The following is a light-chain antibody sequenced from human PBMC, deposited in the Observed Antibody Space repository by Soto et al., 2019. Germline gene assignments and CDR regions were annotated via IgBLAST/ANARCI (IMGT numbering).Light chain of an antibody. CDR3: HSYDSSLNGVV. V-gene: IGLV1-40*01. J-gene: IGLJ3*02. CDR1: SSNIGAGYD. Sequence: QSVLTQPPSVSGAPGQRVTISCTGSSSNIGAGYDVHWYQQVPGAAPRLLMYGSKKRPSGIPDRFSGAKSGSAASLAITGLXXXXEXDYYCHSYDSSLNGVVFGGGTKLTVL. CDR2: GSK.